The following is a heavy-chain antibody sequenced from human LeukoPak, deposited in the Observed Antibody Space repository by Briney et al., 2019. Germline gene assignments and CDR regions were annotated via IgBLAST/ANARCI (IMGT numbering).Heavy chain of an antibody. CDR2: INSDGSST. CDR1: GFTFSSYW. Sequence: PGGSLRLSCAASGFTFSSYWMHWVRQAPGKGLVWFSRINSDGSSTSYADSVKGRFTISRDNAKNTLYLQMNSLRAEDTAVYYCARDQFLEWFNYYYGMDVWGQGTTVTVSS. D-gene: IGHD3-3*01. J-gene: IGHJ6*02. V-gene: IGHV3-74*01. CDR3: ARDQFLEWFNYYYGMDV.